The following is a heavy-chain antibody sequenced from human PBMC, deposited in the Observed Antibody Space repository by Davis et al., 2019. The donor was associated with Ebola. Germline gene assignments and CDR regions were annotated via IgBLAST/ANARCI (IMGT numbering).Heavy chain of an antibody. Sequence: GESLKISCAASGFTFSTYAMSWVRQAPGKGLEWVSAISGSGVDTTYYADSVKGRFTISRDNAKNSLYLQMNSLRAEDTAVYYCARTRSHRSIPRTPAYYYGMDVWGQGTTVTVSS. CDR2: ISGSGVDTT. CDR1: GFTFSTYA. V-gene: IGHV3-23*01. J-gene: IGHJ6*02. D-gene: IGHD1-14*01. CDR3: ARTRSHRSIPRTPAYYYGMDV.